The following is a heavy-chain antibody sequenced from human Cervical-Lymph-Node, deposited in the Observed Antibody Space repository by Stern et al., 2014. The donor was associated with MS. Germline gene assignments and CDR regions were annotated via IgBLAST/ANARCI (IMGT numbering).Heavy chain of an antibody. CDR3: ARSGYRLWELPLEFDY. D-gene: IGHD1-26*01. Sequence: EVQLLESGSEVKKPGESLKISCKATGNSFTDYWIAWVRQMPGKGLEWMGIIYPGDSHTKYSPSFQGQVTISAAKSISTAYMKWTSLRTSDTAMYYCARSGYRLWELPLEFDYWGQGTLVTAS. V-gene: IGHV5-51*01. J-gene: IGHJ4*02. CDR1: GNSFTDYW. CDR2: IYPGDSHT.